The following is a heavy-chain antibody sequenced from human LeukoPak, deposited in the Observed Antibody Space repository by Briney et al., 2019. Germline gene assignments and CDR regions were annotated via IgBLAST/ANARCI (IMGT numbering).Heavy chain of an antibody. CDR1: GFTFSSYA. CDR3: ARGDSSGCFGY. J-gene: IGHJ4*02. CDR2: ISYDGSNK. Sequence: GGSLRLSCAASGFTFSSYAMHWVRQAPGKGLEWVAVISYDGSNKYYADSVKGRFTISRDNSKNTLHLQMNSLRAEDTAVYYCARGDSSGCFGYWGQGTLVTVSS. V-gene: IGHV3-30*04. D-gene: IGHD6-19*01.